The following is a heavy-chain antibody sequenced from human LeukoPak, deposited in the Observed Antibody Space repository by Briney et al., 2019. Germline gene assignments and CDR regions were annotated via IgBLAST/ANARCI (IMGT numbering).Heavy chain of an antibody. CDR1: GFTVITND. CDR2: RYSDCNT. J-gene: IGHJ4*02. V-gene: IGHV3-53*01. CDR3: ARGVEPLAANTLAY. Sequence: PGGSLRLSCAASGFTVITNDMTWVRQAPGNGLEWVSVRYSDCNTKYSDSVQGRFTISRDNSKNTLYLEMNSLSPDDTAVYYCARGVEPLAANTLAYWGQGTLVTVSS. D-gene: IGHD1-14*01.